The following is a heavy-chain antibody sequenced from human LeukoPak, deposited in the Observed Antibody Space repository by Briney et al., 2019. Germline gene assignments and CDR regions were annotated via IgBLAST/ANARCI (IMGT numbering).Heavy chain of an antibody. CDR1: GFTFSSYG. J-gene: IGHJ6*02. D-gene: IGHD2-2*01. Sequence: PGGSLRLSCAASGFTFSSYGMHWVRQAPGKGLEWVAFIRYDGSNKYYADSVKGRFTISRDNAKNTLYLQMNSLRAEDTAVYYCARAIVVVPAANDYYYYYGMDVWGQGTTVTVSS. V-gene: IGHV3-30*02. CDR2: IRYDGSNK. CDR3: ARAIVVVPAANDYYYYYGMDV.